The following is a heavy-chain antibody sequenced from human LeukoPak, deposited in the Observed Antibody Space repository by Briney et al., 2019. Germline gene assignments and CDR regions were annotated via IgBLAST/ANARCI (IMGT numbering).Heavy chain of an antibody. V-gene: IGHV1-69*05. D-gene: IGHD3-22*01. J-gene: IGHJ6*03. CDR3: ARSFYDSSGFYYYYYYMDV. CDR2: IIPIFGTA. CDR1: GGTFSSYA. Sequence: SVKVSCKASGGTFSSYAISWVRQAPGQGLEWMGGIIPIFGTANYAQKFQGRVTITTDESTSTAYMELSSLTSEDTAVYYCARSFYDSSGFYYYYYYMDVWGKGTTVTVSS.